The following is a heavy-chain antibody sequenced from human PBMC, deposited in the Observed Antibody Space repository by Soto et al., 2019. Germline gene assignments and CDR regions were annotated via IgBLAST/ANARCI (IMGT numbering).Heavy chain of an antibody. Sequence: EVQLLESGGGLVQPGGSLRLSCVASGITFNSSAMSWVRQAPGKGLEWVSAISSSGTRTYYADSVKGRFTSSRDNSKNTEYLQMNSLRVEDTALYYCAKRRITALGVVDHWGQGTLVTVSS. CDR3: AKRRITALGVVDH. CDR1: GITFNSSA. V-gene: IGHV3-23*01. D-gene: IGHD2-21*01. CDR2: ISSSGTRT. J-gene: IGHJ4*02.